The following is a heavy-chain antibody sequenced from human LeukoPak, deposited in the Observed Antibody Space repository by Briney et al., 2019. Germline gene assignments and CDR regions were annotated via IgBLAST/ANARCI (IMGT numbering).Heavy chain of an antibody. CDR2: FDPEDGET. CDR1: GYTLTELS. V-gene: IGHV1-24*01. J-gene: IGHJ5*02. CDR3: ATVNSWFGESHP. Sequence: ASVKVSCKVSGYTLTELSMHWVRQAPGKGLEWMGGFDPEDGETIYAQKFQGRVTMTEDTSTDTAYMELSSLRSEDTAVYYCATVNSWFGESHPWGQGTPVTVSS. D-gene: IGHD3-10*01.